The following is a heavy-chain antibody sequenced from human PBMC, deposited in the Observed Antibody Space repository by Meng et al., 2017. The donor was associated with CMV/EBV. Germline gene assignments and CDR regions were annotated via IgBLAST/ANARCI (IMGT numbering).Heavy chain of an antibody. CDR3: ARAHYYDSSGYWGNI. D-gene: IGHD3-22*01. Sequence: GGSLRPPCKGSGYSFTSYWIGWVRQMPGKGLEWMGIIYPGDSDTRYSPSFQGQVTISADKSISTAYLQWSSLKAADTAMYYCARAHYYDSSGYWGNIWGQGTMVTVSS. CDR2: IYPGDSDT. V-gene: IGHV5-51*01. CDR1: GYSFTSYW. J-gene: IGHJ3*02.